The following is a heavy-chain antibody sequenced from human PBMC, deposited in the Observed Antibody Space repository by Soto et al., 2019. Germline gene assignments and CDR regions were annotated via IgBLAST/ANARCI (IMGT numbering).Heavy chain of an antibody. D-gene: IGHD3-10*01. CDR1: GFNFVSYA. CDR2: ISGSGSPT. V-gene: IGHV3-23*01. J-gene: IGHJ4*02. Sequence: LRLSCVGSGFNFVSYALSWVRQAPGRGLEWISGISGSGSPTDYADSVKGRFSISRDNSKNILYLQMSGLRAEDTAVYYCTKMAGSGNYYSNFDYWGQGTQVTVS. CDR3: TKMAGSGNYYSNFDY.